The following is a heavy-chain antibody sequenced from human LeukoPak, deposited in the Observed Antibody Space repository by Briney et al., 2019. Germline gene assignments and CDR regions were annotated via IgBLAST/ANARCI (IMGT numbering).Heavy chain of an antibody. CDR2: INPSGGST. Sequence: ASVKVSCKASGYTFTIYYMHWVRHAPGQGLEWMGIINPSGGSTSYAQKFQGRVTVTRDTSTSTVYMGLSSLRSEDTAVYYCARERGGLVGATYFFDYWGQGTLVTVSS. J-gene: IGHJ4*02. CDR3: ARERGGLVGATYFFDY. V-gene: IGHV1-46*01. D-gene: IGHD1-26*01. CDR1: GYTFTIYY.